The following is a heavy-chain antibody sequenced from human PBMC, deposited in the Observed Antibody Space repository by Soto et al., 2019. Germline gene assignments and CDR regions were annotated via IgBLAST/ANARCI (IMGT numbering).Heavy chain of an antibody. Sequence: GGSLRLSCAASGFTFSSDGMHWVRQAPGKGLEWVAVISYDGSNKYYADPVKGRFTISRDNSKNTLYLQMNSLRAEDTAVYYCAKDRATLVRGVAYWGQGALVTVSS. J-gene: IGHJ4*02. V-gene: IGHV3-30*18. CDR3: AKDRATLVRGVAY. CDR1: GFTFSSDG. CDR2: ISYDGSNK. D-gene: IGHD3-10*01.